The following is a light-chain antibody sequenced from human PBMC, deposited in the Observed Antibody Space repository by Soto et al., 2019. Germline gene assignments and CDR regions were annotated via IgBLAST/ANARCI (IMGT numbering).Light chain of an antibody. CDR3: MQALQTPIT. J-gene: IGKJ5*01. CDR2: LGS. V-gene: IGKV2-28*01. Sequence: DLVMTQSPLSLPVTPGEPASISCRSSQSLLHSNGYNYLDWYLQKPGQSPQLLIYLGSNRASGVPDRFSGSGSGTDFTLKISRVEAEDVGVYYCMQALQTPITFGQGTRQEIK. CDR1: QSLLHSNGYNY.